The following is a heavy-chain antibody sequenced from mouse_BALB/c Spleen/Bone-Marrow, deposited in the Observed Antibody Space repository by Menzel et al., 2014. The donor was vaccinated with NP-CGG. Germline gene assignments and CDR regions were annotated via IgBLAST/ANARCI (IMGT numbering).Heavy chain of an antibody. CDR2: INPGSGST. CDR3: ERYDGYFDY. V-gene: IGHV1-54*01. J-gene: IGHJ2*01. CDR1: GYAFTDYL. Sequence: VQLQQSGAELVRPGTSVKVSCKASGYAFTDYLMEWLKQRPGQGLEWIGVINPGSGSTNYNEKFKDKATLTADKSSSTAYMQLSSLTSDDFAVFFVERYDGYFDYGAQATILTFAS. D-gene: IGHD2-3*01.